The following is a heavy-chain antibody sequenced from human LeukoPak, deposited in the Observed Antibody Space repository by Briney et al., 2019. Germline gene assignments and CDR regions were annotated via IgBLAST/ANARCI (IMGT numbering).Heavy chain of an antibody. J-gene: IGHJ4*02. CDR1: GYTFTSYG. CDR3: ARSGGVVTATFYFDY. CDR2: ISAYNGNT. V-gene: IGHV1-18*01. Sequence: GPSVKVSCKASGYTFTSYGISWVRQAPGQGLEWMGWISAYNGNTNYAQKLQGRVTMTTDTSTSTAYMELRRLRSDDTAVYYCARSGGVVTATFYFDYWGQGTLVTVSS. D-gene: IGHD2-21*02.